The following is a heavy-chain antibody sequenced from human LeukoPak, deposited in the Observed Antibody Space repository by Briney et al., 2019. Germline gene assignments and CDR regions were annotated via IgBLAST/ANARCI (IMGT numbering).Heavy chain of an antibody. D-gene: IGHD3-3*01. Sequence: GASVKVSCKASGGTFSSYAISRVRQAPGQGLEWMGGIIPIFGTANYAQKLQGRVTMTRDTSTSTVYMELSSLRSEDTAVYYCARDRSPGFGVVIHYWGQGTLVTVSS. V-gene: IGHV1-69*05. CDR2: IIPIFGTA. CDR1: GGTFSSYA. J-gene: IGHJ4*02. CDR3: ARDRSPGFGVVIHY.